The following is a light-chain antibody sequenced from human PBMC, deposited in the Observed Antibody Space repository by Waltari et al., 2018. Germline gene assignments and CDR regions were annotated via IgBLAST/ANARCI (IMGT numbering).Light chain of an antibody. Sequence: DIQMTQSPSTLSASVGDRVTITCRARQPITTWVSWYQQKPGQAPPLLIYDASRLEVGVPTRFSGSGSGTEFTLTISGLRPDDFATYYCQQYSSVWTFGQGTKVEIK. CDR1: QPITTW. V-gene: IGKV1-5*01. CDR2: DAS. CDR3: QQYSSVWT. J-gene: IGKJ1*01.